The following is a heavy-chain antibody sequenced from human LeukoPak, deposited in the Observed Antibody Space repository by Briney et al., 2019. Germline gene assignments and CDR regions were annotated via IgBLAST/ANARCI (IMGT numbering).Heavy chain of an antibody. CDR1: GYTFTTYG. CDR2: INVYNDNT. J-gene: IGHJ4*02. D-gene: IGHD3-9*01. Sequence: GASVKVSCKASGYTFTTYGISWVRQAPGQGLEWMGWINVYNDNTKFAQKIQGRVTMTTDRSTSTVYMELRSLRSDDTAVYYCARGTDYDILTGYYPFDYWGQGTLVTVSS. V-gene: IGHV1-18*01. CDR3: ARGTDYDILTGYYPFDY.